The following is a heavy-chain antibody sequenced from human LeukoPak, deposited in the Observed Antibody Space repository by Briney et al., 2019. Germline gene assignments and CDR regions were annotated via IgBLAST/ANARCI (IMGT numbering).Heavy chain of an antibody. D-gene: IGHD6-19*01. CDR2: INPSGGST. V-gene: IGHV1-46*01. CDR3: AREGNEIAVAPRVLDY. Sequence: ASVKVSCKASGYTFTSYYMHWVRQAPGQGLEWMGIINPSGGSTSYAQKFQGRVAMTRDTSTSTVYMELSSLRSEDTAVYYCAREGNEIAVAPRVLDYWGQGTLVTVSS. J-gene: IGHJ4*02. CDR1: GYTFTSYY.